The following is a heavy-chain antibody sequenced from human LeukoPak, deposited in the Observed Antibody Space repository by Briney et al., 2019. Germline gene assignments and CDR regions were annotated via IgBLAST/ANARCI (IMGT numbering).Heavy chain of an antibody. Sequence: GGSLRLSCAASGFTFSSYGMHWVRQAPGKGLEWVAFIRYDGSNKYYADSVKGRFTISRDNSKNTLYLQMNSLRAEDTAVYYCAKDSPYGDYDWYFDLWGRGTLVTVSS. J-gene: IGHJ2*01. V-gene: IGHV3-30*02. CDR3: AKDSPYGDYDWYFDL. D-gene: IGHD4-17*01. CDR2: IRYDGSNK. CDR1: GFTFSSYG.